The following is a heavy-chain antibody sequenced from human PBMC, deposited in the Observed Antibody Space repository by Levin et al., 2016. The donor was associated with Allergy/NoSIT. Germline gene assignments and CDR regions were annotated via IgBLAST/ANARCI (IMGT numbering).Heavy chain of an antibody. CDR1: GYTFTSYY. Sequence: ASVKVSCKASGYTFTSYYMHWVRQAPGQGLEWMGIINPSGGSTSYAQKFQGRVTMTRDTSTNTVYMDLSSLRSEDTAVYYCARVSKTTIFGVVITDAFDIWGQGTMVTVSS. V-gene: IGHV1-46*01. CDR3: ARVSKTTIFGVVITDAFDI. J-gene: IGHJ3*02. D-gene: IGHD3-3*01. CDR2: INPSGGST.